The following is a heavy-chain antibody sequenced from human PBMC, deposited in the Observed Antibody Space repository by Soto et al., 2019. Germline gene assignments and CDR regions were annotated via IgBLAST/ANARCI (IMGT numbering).Heavy chain of an antibody. Sequence: PGGSLRLSCAASGFTFSSYAMSWVRQAPGKGLEWVSAISGSGGSTYYADSVKGRFTISRDNSKNTLYLQMNSLRAEDTAVYYCAKDPSRSGYSSGEDFQHWGQGTLVTVSS. V-gene: IGHV3-23*01. D-gene: IGHD6-19*01. CDR3: AKDPSRSGYSSGEDFQH. J-gene: IGHJ1*01. CDR1: GFTFSSYA. CDR2: ISGSGGST.